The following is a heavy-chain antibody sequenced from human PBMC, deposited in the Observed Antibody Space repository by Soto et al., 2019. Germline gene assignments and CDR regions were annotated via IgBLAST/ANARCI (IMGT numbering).Heavy chain of an antibody. CDR1: GGTFSSYT. V-gene: IGHV1-69*02. D-gene: IGHD4-17*01. CDR3: AREAGDYGDYYYYYYYRDV. Sequence: QVQLVQSGAEVKKPGSSVKVSCKASGGTFSSYTISWVRQAPGQGLEWMGRIIPILGIANYAQKFQGRVTSTADKATSTAYMELSSLRSEDTAVYYCAREAGDYGDYYYYYYYRDVWGKGTTVTVSS. J-gene: IGHJ6*03. CDR2: IIPILGIA.